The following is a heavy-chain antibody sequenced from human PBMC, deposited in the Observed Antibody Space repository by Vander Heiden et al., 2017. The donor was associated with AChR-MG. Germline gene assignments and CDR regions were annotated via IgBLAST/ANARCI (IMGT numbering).Heavy chain of an antibody. CDR1: GGSINGYY. D-gene: IGHD2-15*01. Sequence: QVQLLESGPGLVKPSETLSLTCNVSGGSINGYYWSWIRQSPGKGLEWIGFISYRGGTNYNLSLKSRVTISVDASKNQFSLRVSAVAAADTAVYYCAREVVGFFDFWGQGILVTVSS. V-gene: IGHV4-59*01. CDR3: AREVVGFFDF. CDR2: ISYRGGT. J-gene: IGHJ4*02.